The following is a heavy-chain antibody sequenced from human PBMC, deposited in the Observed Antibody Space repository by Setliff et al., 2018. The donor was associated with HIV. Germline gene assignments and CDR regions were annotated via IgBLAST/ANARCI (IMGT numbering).Heavy chain of an antibody. CDR3: ARGQLDRHLRSDVPFDI. CDR1: GYMFTNYD. D-gene: IGHD1-1*01. J-gene: IGHJ3*02. Sequence: ASVKVSCKASGYMFTNYDINWVRQATGQGLEWMGWMNPNRGNTGYAQKFQGRVTLTTDTSTNTVYMEPKSLRSDDTAVYFCARGQLDRHLRSDVPFDIWGQGTMVTVSS. CDR2: MNPNRGNT. V-gene: IGHV1-8*02.